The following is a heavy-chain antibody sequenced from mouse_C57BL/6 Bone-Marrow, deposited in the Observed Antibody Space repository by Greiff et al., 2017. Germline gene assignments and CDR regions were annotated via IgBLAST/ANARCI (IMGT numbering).Heavy chain of an antibody. CDR1: GFNIKDDY. J-gene: IGHJ3*01. CDR2: IDPENGDT. V-gene: IGHV14-4*01. CDR3: TRIYYEVAY. Sequence: EVQLQQSGAELVRPGASVKLSCTASGFNIKDDYMHWVKQRPEQGLEWIGWIDPENGDTEYASKFQGKATITADTSSNTAYLQLSSLTSEDTAVYYCTRIYYEVAYWGQGTLVTVSA. D-gene: IGHD2-4*01.